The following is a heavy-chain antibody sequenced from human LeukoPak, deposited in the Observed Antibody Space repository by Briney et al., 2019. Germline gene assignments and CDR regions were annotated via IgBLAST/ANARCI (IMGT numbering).Heavy chain of an antibody. CDR2: ILYDGTYK. D-gene: IGHD6-13*01. V-gene: IGHV3-30*18. J-gene: IGHJ4*02. Sequence: PGGSLRLSCAASGFTFRTYGMHWVRQAPGKGLEWVAVILYDGTYKYYADSVKGRFTISRDNSKNMLYPQMHSLRAEDTAVYYCAKDLVGGEAAAGRVNYLDYWGRGTLVTVSS. CDR3: AKDLVGGEAAAGRVNYLDY. CDR1: GFTFRTYG.